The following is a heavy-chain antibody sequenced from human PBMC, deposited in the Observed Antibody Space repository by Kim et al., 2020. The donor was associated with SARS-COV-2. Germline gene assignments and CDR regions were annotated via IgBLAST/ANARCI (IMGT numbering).Heavy chain of an antibody. CDR2: INHSGST. J-gene: IGHJ4*02. D-gene: IGHD3-22*01. Sequence: SETLSLTCAVYGGSFSGYYWSWIRQPPGKGLEWIGEINHSGSTNYNPSLKSRVTISVDTSKNQFSLKLSSVTAADTAVYYCARRENYDSSGSLATPFDYWGQGTLVTVSS. CDR1: GGSFSGYY. CDR3: ARRENYDSSGSLATPFDY. V-gene: IGHV4-34*01.